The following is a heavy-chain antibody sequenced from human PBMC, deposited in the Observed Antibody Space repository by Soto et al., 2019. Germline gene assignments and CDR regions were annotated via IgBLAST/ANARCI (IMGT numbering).Heavy chain of an antibody. J-gene: IGHJ6*02. CDR2: LYYSGNT. CDR3: ARGGSEGGLDL. CDR1: GASISTYY. V-gene: IGHV4-59*01. Sequence: QMQLQESGPGVVKPSETLSLTCTVSGASISTYYWTWIRQAPGKGLEWIGYLYYSGNTNYNPSLKSRVTMSVDTSKNHFCLTLTSATAADTAVYFCARGGSEGGLDLWGQGTTVAVSS. D-gene: IGHD3-10*01.